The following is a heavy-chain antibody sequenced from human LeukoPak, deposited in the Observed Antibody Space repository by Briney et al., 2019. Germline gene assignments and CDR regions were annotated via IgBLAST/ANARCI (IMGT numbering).Heavy chain of an antibody. CDR2: ISGSGGST. Sequence: GGSLRLSCAASGFTFSSYAMSWVRQAPGKGLEWVSAISGSGGSTYYADSVKGRFTISRDNSKNTLYLQMNSLRAEDTAVYYCAKSRTREGYSSGWYPPDYWGQGTLVTVSS. V-gene: IGHV3-23*01. CDR1: GFTFSSYA. D-gene: IGHD6-19*01. CDR3: AKSRTREGYSSGWYPPDY. J-gene: IGHJ4*02.